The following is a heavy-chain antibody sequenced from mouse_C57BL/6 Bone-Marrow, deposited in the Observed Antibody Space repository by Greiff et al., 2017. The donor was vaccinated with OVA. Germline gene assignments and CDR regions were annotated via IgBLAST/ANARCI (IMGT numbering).Heavy chain of an antibody. V-gene: IGHV5-4*03. CDR3: ARGGGFAY. Sequence: DVMLVESGGGLVKPGGSLKLSCAASGFTFSSYAMSWVRQTPEKRLEWVATISDGGSYTYYPDNVKGRFTISRDNAKNNLYLQMRHLKSEDTAMYYCARGGGFAYWGQGTLVTVSA. CDR1: GFTFSSYA. J-gene: IGHJ3*01. CDR2: ISDGGSYT.